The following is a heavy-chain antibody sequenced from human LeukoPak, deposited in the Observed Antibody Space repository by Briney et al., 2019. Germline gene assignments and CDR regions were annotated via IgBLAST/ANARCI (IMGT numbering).Heavy chain of an antibody. CDR2: INHSGST. D-gene: IGHD3-10*02. V-gene: IGHV4-34*01. Sequence: PSETLSLTCAVYGGSFSGYYWSWIRQPPGKGLEWIGEINHSGSTNYNPSLKSRVTISVDTSKNQFSLKLSSVTAADTAVYYCARVHVPPGYYFDYWGQGTLVTVSS. CDR3: ARVHVPPGYYFDY. J-gene: IGHJ4*02. CDR1: GGSFSGYY.